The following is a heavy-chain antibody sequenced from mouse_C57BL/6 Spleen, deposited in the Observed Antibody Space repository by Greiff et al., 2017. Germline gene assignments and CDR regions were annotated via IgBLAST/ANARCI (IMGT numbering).Heavy chain of an antibody. D-gene: IGHD1-1*01. CDR1: GFSLTSYG. CDR3: AKHGPYYGSSYDWYFDV. CDR2: IWGGGST. Sequence: VQLQQSGPGLVAPSQSLSITCTVSGFSLTSYGVDWVRQPPGTGLEWLGVIWGGGSTNYNSALMSRLSISKDNSKSQVFLKMNSLQTDDTAMYYCAKHGPYYGSSYDWYFDVWGTGTTVTVSS. V-gene: IGHV2-9*01. J-gene: IGHJ1*03.